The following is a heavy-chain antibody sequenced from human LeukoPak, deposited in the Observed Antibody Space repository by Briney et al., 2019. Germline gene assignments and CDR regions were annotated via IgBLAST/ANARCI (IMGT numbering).Heavy chain of an antibody. J-gene: IGHJ4*02. Sequence: PSETLSLTCAVSGGSISSGGYSWSRIRQPPGKGLEWIGYIYHSGSTYYNPSLKSRVTISVDRSKNQFSLKLSPVTAADTAVYYCARGAVAGTGGSDYWGQGTLVTVSS. V-gene: IGHV4-30-2*01. CDR3: ARGAVAGTGGSDY. CDR2: IYHSGST. D-gene: IGHD6-19*01. CDR1: GGSISSGGYS.